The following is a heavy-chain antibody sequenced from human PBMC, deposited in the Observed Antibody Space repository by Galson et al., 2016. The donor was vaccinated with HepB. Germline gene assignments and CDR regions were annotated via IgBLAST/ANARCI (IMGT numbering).Heavy chain of an antibody. Sequence: SLRLSCAASGFTFSNYWMSWVRQAPGKGPEWVSNIKEDGDEIYYADSVKGRFTISRDNAQNSLYLQMNRLRAEDTAVYFCARENIFWSGCHNYYFEFWGQGTLVTVSS. V-gene: IGHV3-7*03. D-gene: IGHD3-3*01. CDR3: ARENIFWSGCHNYYFEF. CDR1: GFTFSNYW. J-gene: IGHJ4*02. CDR2: IKEDGDEI.